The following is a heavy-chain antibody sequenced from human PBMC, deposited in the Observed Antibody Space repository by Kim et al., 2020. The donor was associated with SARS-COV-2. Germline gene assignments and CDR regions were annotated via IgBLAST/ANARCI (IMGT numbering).Heavy chain of an antibody. J-gene: IGHJ4*02. CDR1: GGSFSGYY. CDR2: INHSGST. Sequence: SETLSLTCAVYGGSFSGYYWSWIRQPPGKGLEWIGEINHSGSTNYNPSLKSRVTISVDTSKNQFSLKLSSVTAADTAVYYCAREWVITFGGVIAAATIDYWGQGTLVTVSS. V-gene: IGHV4-34*01. D-gene: IGHD3-16*02. CDR3: AREWVITFGGVIAAATIDY.